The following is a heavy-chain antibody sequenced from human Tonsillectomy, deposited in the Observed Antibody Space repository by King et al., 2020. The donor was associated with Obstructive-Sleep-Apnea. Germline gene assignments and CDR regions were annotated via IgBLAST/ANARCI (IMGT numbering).Heavy chain of an antibody. CDR3: ASTCYYDSSGYYPSVGDAFDI. D-gene: IGHD3-22*01. V-gene: IGHV4-59*08. J-gene: IGHJ3*02. Sequence: VQLQESGPGLVKPSETLSLTCTVSGGSISSYYWSWIRQPPGKGLEWIGYIYYSGSTNYNPSLKSRVTISVDTSKNQFSLKLSSVTAADTAVYYCASTCYYDSSGYYPSVGDAFDIWGQGTMVTVSS. CDR1: GGSISSYY. CDR2: IYYSGST.